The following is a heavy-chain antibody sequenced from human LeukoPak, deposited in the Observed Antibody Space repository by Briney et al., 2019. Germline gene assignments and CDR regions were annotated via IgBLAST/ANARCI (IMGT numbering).Heavy chain of an antibody. Sequence: LRISCGASGFICNCFWMNWVGLAPGKWLDWVAKINQDGSDMYYVDSVKGRFFVSRDNTRNLVYLQMNSLRVDDTAVYYCARDFPGIGRGTFDFWGQGTIITVSS. CDR2: INQDGSDM. CDR3: ARDFPGIGRGTFDF. J-gene: IGHJ3*01. D-gene: IGHD3-10*01. V-gene: IGHV3-7*03. CDR1: GFICNCFW.